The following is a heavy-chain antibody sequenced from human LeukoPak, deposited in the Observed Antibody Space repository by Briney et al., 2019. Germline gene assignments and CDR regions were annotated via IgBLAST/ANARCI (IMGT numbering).Heavy chain of an antibody. V-gene: IGHV3-23*01. CDR2: ISGSGGST. J-gene: IGHJ3*01. Sequence: QTGGSLRLSCAASGFTFSTYAMSWVRQAPGKGLEWVSGISGSGGSTYYADSVRGRFTISRDNAKNTLYMQMNSLRVDDTAVYYCVREASGVSSSAFDVWGQGTMVTVSS. CDR1: GFTFSTYA. CDR3: VREASGVSSSAFDV. D-gene: IGHD1-26*01.